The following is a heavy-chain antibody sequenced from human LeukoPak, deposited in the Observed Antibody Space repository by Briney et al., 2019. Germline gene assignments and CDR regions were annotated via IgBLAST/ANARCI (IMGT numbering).Heavy chain of an antibody. CDR3: ARDYSGYYYDSSGYLAPHYFDY. D-gene: IGHD3-22*01. Sequence: GASVKVSCKASGYTFTSYGISWVRQAPGQGLEWMGWISAYNGNTKYSQKFQGRVTITRDTSASTAYMELSSLRSEDTAVYYCARDYSGYYYDSSGYLAPHYFDYWGQGTLVTVSS. J-gene: IGHJ4*02. CDR1: GYTFTSYG. V-gene: IGHV1-18*01. CDR2: ISAYNGNT.